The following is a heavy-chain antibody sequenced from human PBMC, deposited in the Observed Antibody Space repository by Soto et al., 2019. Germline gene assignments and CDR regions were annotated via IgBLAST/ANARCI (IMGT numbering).Heavy chain of an antibody. Sequence: GGSLRLSCAASGFTFSSYSMNWVRQAPGKGLEWVSSISSSSSYIYYADSVKGRFTISRDNAKNYLYLQMNSLRAEDTAVYYCARAAPHHPGNDYWGQGTLVTVSS. CDR3: ARAAPHHPGNDY. J-gene: IGHJ4*02. CDR2: ISSSSSYI. CDR1: GFTFSSYS. V-gene: IGHV3-21*01. D-gene: IGHD3-16*01.